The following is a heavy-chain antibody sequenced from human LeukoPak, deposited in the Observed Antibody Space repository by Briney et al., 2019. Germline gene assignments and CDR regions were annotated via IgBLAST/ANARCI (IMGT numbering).Heavy chain of an antibody. CDR3: ARESGAVAAHLDY. CDR1: GFTFSSYS. Sequence: GGSLRLSCAASGFTFSSYSMNWVRQAPGKGLEWVSYISTSIISTYYADSVKGRFAISRDNAKNSLYLQMNSLRAEDTAVYYCARESGAVAAHLDYWGQGTLVTVSS. V-gene: IGHV3-48*01. D-gene: IGHD6-19*01. J-gene: IGHJ4*02. CDR2: ISTSIIST.